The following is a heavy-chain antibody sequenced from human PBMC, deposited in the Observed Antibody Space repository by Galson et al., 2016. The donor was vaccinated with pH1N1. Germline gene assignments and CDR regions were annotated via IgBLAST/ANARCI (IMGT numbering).Heavy chain of an antibody. D-gene: IGHD6-19*01. CDR2: INPDSGGT. Sequence: SVKVSCKASGYTFTGHYIHWVRQVPGQGLEWMGWINPDSGGTKYAQKFQGWVTMTRDTSISATYMELSRLRSDDTAIYYCARILSATSGCDSWGQGTLVTVSS. J-gene: IGHJ4*02. CDR3: ARILSATSGCDS. V-gene: IGHV1-2*04. CDR1: GYTFTGHY.